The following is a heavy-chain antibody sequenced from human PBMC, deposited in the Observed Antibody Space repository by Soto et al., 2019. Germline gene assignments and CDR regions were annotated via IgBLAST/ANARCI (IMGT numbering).Heavy chain of an antibody. CDR1: GFTFSSYA. CDR2: ISGSGGST. J-gene: IGHJ4*02. D-gene: IGHD3-22*01. Sequence: GGSLRLSCAASGFTFSSYAMSWVRQAPGKGLEWVSAISGSGGSTYYADSVKGRFTISRDNSKNTLYLQMNSLRAEDTAVYYCAKGKDNYYDSSGIFDYWGQGTLVTVSS. CDR3: AKGKDNYYDSSGIFDY. V-gene: IGHV3-23*01.